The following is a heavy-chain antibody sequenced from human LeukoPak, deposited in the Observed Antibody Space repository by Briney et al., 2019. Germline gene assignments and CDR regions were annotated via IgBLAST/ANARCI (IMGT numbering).Heavy chain of an antibody. V-gene: IGHV4-39*01. J-gene: IGHJ2*01. D-gene: IGHD2-8*01. Sequence: SETLSLTCTVSGGSISSGSYYWGWIRQPPGKGLEWIASIYYSGSTYYNPSLKSRVTISVATSKNQFSLKLNSVTAADTAVYYCARTDIVLMVYAIVHFDLWGRGTLVTVSS. CDR2: IYYSGST. CDR1: GGSISSGSYY. CDR3: ARTDIVLMVYAIVHFDL.